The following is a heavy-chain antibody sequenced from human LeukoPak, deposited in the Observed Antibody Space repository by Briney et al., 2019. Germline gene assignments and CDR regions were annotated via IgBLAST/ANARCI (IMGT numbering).Heavy chain of an antibody. CDR3: AKSGVNSGWYYNWFDP. CDR2: ISSSSSTI. CDR1: GFTFSSYS. D-gene: IGHD6-19*01. J-gene: IGHJ5*02. V-gene: IGHV3-48*04. Sequence: GGSLRLSCAASGFTFSSYSMNWVRQAPGKGLEWVSYISSSSSTIYYADSVKGRFTISRDNAKNSLYLQMNSLRAEDTAVYYCAKSGVNSGWYYNWFDPWGQGTLVTVSS.